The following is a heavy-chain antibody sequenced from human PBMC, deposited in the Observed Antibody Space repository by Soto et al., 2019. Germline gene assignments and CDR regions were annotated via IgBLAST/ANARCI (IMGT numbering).Heavy chain of an antibody. CDR2: INAYNGNT. V-gene: IGHV1-18*01. D-gene: IGHD1-26*01. CDR3: ARDAAVGLFDY. Sequence: QVQLVQSGAEVKKPGASVKVSCKASGYTFTSYGISWVRQAPGQGLEWMGWINAYNGNTKYAQKLQGRATMTTDTSTSPPYMKLRSLRADDTAVYYCARDAAVGLFDYWGQGTLVTVSS. J-gene: IGHJ4*02. CDR1: GYTFTSYG.